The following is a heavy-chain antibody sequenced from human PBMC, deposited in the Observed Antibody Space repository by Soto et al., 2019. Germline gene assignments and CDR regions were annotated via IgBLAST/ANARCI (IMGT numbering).Heavy chain of an antibody. CDR1: GFTFSSYG. CDR2: IWYDGSNK. D-gene: IGHD6-19*01. CDR3: ARDLGRAVAGNAADY. V-gene: IGHV3-33*01. Sequence: PGGSLRLSCAAPGFTFSSYGMHWVRQAPGKGLEWVAVIWYDGSNKYYADSVKGRFTISRDNSKNTLYLQMNSLRAEDTAVYYCARDLGRAVAGNAADYWGQGT. J-gene: IGHJ4*02.